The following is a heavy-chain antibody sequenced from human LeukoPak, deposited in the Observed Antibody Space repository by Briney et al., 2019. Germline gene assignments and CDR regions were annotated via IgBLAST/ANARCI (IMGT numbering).Heavy chain of an antibody. J-gene: IGHJ4*02. CDR3: AGEMGLRGTFDY. Sequence: SETLSLTCTVSGGSISSYYWSWIRQPPGKGLEWIGYIYYSGSTNYNPSLKSRVTISVDTSKNQFSLKLSSVTAADTAVYYCAGEMGLRGTFDYWGQGTLVTVSS. CDR1: GGSISSYY. V-gene: IGHV4-59*01. D-gene: IGHD3-16*01. CDR2: IYYSGST.